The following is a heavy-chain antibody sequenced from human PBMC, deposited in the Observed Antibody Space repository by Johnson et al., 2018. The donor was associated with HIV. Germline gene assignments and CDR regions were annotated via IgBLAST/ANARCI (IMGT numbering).Heavy chain of an antibody. J-gene: IGHJ3*02. V-gene: IGHV3-30*18. CDR1: GFTISRYG. CDR3: AKESETYGGNIGFQHAFDI. D-gene: IGHD4-23*01. CDR2: ISYGGSNK. Sequence: QVQLVESGGGVVQPGRSLRLSCAASGFTISRYGMHWVRQAPGKGLEWVAVISYGGSNKYYADSVKGRFTVSSDNSKNTLYLQMNSLRADDTAVYYCAKESETYGGNIGFQHAFDIWGQGTMVTVSS.